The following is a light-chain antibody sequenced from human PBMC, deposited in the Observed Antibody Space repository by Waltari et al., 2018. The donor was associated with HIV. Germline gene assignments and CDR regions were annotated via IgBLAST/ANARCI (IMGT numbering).Light chain of an antibody. Sequence: DIELTQSPVSLTVSPGAPASISCRSGQTLLHSYGYNYLDWYVQKAGQSPRLLFYLGSNRASGVPDRFSASGSGTHFTLDISRVEAEDVGVYYCMQALQTWTFGQGTKVEIK. J-gene: IGKJ1*01. V-gene: IGKV2-28*01. CDR1: QTLLHSYGYNY. CDR3: MQALQTWT. CDR2: LGS.